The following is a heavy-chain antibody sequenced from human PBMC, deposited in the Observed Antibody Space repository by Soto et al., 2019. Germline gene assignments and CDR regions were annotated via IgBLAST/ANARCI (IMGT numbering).Heavy chain of an antibody. J-gene: IGHJ4*02. V-gene: IGHV3-30*18. CDR2: ISSDGTDT. CDR3: AKDRRDGYNWSDY. Sequence: QVQLVQSGGGVVQPGRSLRLSCAASGFSFTSYGMHWIRQAPGKGLEWVALISSDGTDTYYADSMKGRFTISRDNSKNTLYLQMSSLRAEDTAVYYCAKDRRDGYNWSDYWGQGTLVAVSS. CDR1: GFSFTSYG. D-gene: IGHD5-12*01.